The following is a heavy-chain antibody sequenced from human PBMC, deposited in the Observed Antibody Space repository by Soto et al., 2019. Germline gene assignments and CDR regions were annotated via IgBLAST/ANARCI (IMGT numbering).Heavy chain of an antibody. CDR1: GFTFSSYS. CDR3: ARESRFLEWLSLNWFDP. D-gene: IGHD3-3*01. Sequence: EVQLVESGGGLVQPGGSLRLSCAASGFTFSSYSMNWVRQAPGKGLEWVSYISSSSSTIYYADSVKGRFTISRDNAXNPXYLQMNSLRDEDTAVYYCARESRFLEWLSLNWFDPWGQGTLVTVSS. V-gene: IGHV3-48*02. CDR2: ISSSSSTI. J-gene: IGHJ5*02.